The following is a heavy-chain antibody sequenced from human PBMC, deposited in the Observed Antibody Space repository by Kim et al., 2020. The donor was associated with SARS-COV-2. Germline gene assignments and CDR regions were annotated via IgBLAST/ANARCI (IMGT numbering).Heavy chain of an antibody. V-gene: IGHV4-39*01. Sequence: SETLSLTCTVSGGSISSSSYYWGWIRQPPGKGLEWIGSIYYSGSTYYNLSLKSRVTISVDTSKNQFSLKLSSVTAADTAVYYCARQQGWAFDYWGQGTLGTVSS. CDR2: IYYSGST. CDR1: GGSISSSSYY. CDR3: ARQQGWAFDY. J-gene: IGHJ4*02. D-gene: IGHD6-19*01.